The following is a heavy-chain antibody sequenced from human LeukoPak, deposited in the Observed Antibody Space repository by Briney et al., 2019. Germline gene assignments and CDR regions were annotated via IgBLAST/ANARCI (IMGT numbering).Heavy chain of an antibody. V-gene: IGHV3-33*01. CDR2: IWYDGSNK. D-gene: IGHD5/OR15-5a*01. J-gene: IGHJ4*02. Sequence: GGSLRLSCAASGFTFSSYGMHWVRQAPAKGLEWVAVIWYDGSNKYYADSVKGRFTISRDNSKNTLYLQMSSLRAEDTAVYYCARDRIYHYFDYWGQGTLVTVSS. CDR3: ARDRIYHYFDY. CDR1: GFTFSSYG.